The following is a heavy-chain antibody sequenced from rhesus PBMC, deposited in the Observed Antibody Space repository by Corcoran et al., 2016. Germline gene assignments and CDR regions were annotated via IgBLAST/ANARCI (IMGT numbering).Heavy chain of an antibody. J-gene: IGHJ4*01. D-gene: IGHD2-27*01. V-gene: IGHV4-147*01. CDR3: ARYGPRYYFDS. CDR1: GGSISTNY. CDR2: VYGLRDST. Sequence: QVQLQELGPGLVKPSETLSFTCAVSGGSISTNYWSWIRQAPGKGLDWIGYVYGLRDSTSYKPSLKSRVTNSTATSKDQISLKLSSVTAADTAVYYCARYGPRYYFDSWGQGVLVTVSS.